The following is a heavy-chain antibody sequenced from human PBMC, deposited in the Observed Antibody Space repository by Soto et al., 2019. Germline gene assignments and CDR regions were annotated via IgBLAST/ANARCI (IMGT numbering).Heavy chain of an antibody. CDR2: ISDNGGRT. CDR1: GFTFSTYA. CDR3: AKDLHTAIPVATAS. J-gene: IGHJ5*02. D-gene: IGHD6-19*01. V-gene: IGHV3-23*01. Sequence: EVQLLESGGGLVQPGGSLRLSCAASGFTFSTYAMTWVRQAPGKGLESVSGISDNGGRTYYADSVKGRFTISRDNSKNALFLQMNSLRAEETAIYYCAKDLHTAIPVATASWGQGTLVSVSS.